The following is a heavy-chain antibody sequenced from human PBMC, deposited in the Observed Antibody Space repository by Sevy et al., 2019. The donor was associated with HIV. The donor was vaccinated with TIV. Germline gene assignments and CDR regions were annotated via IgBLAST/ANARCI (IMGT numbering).Heavy chain of an antibody. V-gene: IGHV3-30-3*01. CDR1: GFTFSSYA. CDR3: ARAKGSGGNVDTAFMDV. Sequence: GGSLRISCAASGFTFSSYAMHWVRQAPGKGLEWVAVISYDVSNKYYADSVKGRFTISRDNSKNTLYLQMNSLRAEDTAVYYCARAKGSGGNVDTAFMDVWGQATTVTVSS. CDR2: ISYDVSNK. D-gene: IGHD5-18*01. J-gene: IGHJ6*02.